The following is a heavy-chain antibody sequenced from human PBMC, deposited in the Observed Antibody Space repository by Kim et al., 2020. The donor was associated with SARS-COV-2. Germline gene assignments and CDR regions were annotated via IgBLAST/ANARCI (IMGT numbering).Heavy chain of an antibody. Sequence: SETLSLTCTVSGGSISSYYWSWVRQPPGKGLEWIGYIYHSGSTKYNSSLKSRVTISADTSKNQFSLRLSSVTAADTAVYFCARDRRDSSGYYGLDYWGQGILVTVSS. V-gene: IGHV4-59*13. CDR1: GGSISSYY. J-gene: IGHJ4*02. D-gene: IGHD3-22*01. CDR2: IYHSGST. CDR3: ARDRRDSSGYYGLDY.